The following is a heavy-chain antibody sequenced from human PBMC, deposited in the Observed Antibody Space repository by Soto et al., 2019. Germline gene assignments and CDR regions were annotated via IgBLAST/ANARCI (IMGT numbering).Heavy chain of an antibody. CDR3: AKGSQEKISLYYAMDL. D-gene: IGHD3-10*01. Sequence: GGSLRLSCVASGFSFSSYGMHWVRQAPGKGLEWVAVKSYDGSDKYYAGSVKGRFTISRDNSENTLHLQMSSLRSEDAAVYFCAKGSQEKISLYYAMDLWGQGTTVTVSS. CDR1: GFSFSSYG. CDR2: KSYDGSDK. J-gene: IGHJ6*02. V-gene: IGHV3-30*18.